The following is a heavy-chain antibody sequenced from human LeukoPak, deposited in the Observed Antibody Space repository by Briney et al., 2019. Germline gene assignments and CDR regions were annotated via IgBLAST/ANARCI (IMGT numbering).Heavy chain of an antibody. D-gene: IGHD6-19*01. CDR1: GDSINTTEYF. CDR2: IYYDGRT. J-gene: IGHJ4*02. V-gene: IGHV4-39*07. Sequence: SETLSLTCTVSGDSINTTEYFWGWIRQSPEKGLEWIANIYYDGRTYCNPSVKSRATISIDTSKNHFSLKVGSVTAADTAVYYCARDGRAGSLFAYWGQGTLVTVSS. CDR3: ARDGRAGSLFAY.